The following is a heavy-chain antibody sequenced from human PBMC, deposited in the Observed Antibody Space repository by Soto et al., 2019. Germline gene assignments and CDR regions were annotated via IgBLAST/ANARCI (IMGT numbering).Heavy chain of an antibody. CDR3: ARWSYLDY. CDR2: ISGSDGKT. D-gene: IGHD3-3*01. Sequence: GCLVLSCAASGCSFGSYALSWVRQAPGKGLEWVSTISGSDGKTFYADSVKVRFSISRDTSQSTLYLQMNSLRADDTAMYYCARWSYLDYWGQGTRVTVSS. J-gene: IGHJ4*02. V-gene: IGHV3-23*01. CDR1: GCSFGSYA.